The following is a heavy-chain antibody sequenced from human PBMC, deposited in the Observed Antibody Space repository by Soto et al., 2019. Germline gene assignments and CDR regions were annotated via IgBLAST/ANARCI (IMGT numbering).Heavy chain of an antibody. CDR3: ARGGYDFWSGPVEKYYYYYMDV. J-gene: IGHJ6*03. CDR1: GGSISSYY. D-gene: IGHD3-3*01. CDR2: IYYSGST. V-gene: IGHV4-59*01. Sequence: SETLSLTCTVSGGSISSYYWSWIRQPPGKGLEWIGYIYYSGSTNYNPSLKSRVTISVDTSKNQFSLKLSSVTAADTAVYYCARGGYDFWSGPVEKYYYYYMDVWGKGTTVTVSS.